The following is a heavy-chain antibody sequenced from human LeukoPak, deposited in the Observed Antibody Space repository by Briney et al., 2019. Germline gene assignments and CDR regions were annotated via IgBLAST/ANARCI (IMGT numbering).Heavy chain of an antibody. V-gene: IGHV3-74*01. CDR2: INSDGSST. CDR1: GLTFSSYW. Sequence: PGGSLRLSCAASGLTFSSYWMHWVRQAPGKGLVWVSRINSDGSSTSYADSVKGRFTISRDNAKNTLYLQMNSLRAEDTAVYYCAHLYDYVWGSYRGDYWGQGTLVTVSS. D-gene: IGHD3-16*02. J-gene: IGHJ4*02. CDR3: AHLYDYVWGSYRGDY.